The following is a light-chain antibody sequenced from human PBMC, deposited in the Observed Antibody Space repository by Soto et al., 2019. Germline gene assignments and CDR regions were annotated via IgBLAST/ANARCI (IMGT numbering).Light chain of an antibody. CDR2: GNS. J-gene: IGLJ2*01. Sequence: QSVLTQPPSVSGAPGQRVTISCTGSSSNIGAGYDVHWYQQLPGTAPKLLIYGNSNRPSGVPDRFSDSKSGTSASLAITGLQAEDEADYYCQSYDSSLSGVVFGGGTQLTVL. CDR3: QSYDSSLSGVV. V-gene: IGLV1-40*01. CDR1: SSNIGAGYD.